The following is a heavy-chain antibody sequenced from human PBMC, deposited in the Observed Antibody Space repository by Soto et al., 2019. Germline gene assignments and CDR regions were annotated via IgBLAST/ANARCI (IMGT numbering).Heavy chain of an antibody. CDR3: ARESLLAANLEYYYYGMDV. V-gene: IGHV3-53*01. Sequence: GGSLRLSCAASGFTVSSNYMSWVRQAPGKGLEWVSVIYSGGSTYYADSVKGRFTISRDNSKNTLYLQMNSLRAEDTAVYYCARESLLAANLEYYYYGMDVWGQGTTVTVSS. CDR1: GFTVSSNY. D-gene: IGHD2-15*01. J-gene: IGHJ6*02. CDR2: IYSGGST.